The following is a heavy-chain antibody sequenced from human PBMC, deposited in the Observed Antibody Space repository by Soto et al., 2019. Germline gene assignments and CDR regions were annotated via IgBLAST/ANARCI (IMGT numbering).Heavy chain of an antibody. D-gene: IGHD5-18*01. CDR1: GFTFSSYA. V-gene: IGHV3-23*01. CDR2: ISGSGGST. Sequence: GESLKISCAASGFTFSSYAMSWVRQAPGKGLEWVSAISGSGGSTYYADSVKGRFTISRDNSKNTLYLQMNSLRAEDTAVYYCAKVNSRGDGYNLWGQGTMVTVSS. J-gene: IGHJ3*01. CDR3: AKVNSRGDGYNL.